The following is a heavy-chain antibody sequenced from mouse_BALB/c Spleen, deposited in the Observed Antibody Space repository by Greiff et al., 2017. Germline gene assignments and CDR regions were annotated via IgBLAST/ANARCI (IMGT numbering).Heavy chain of an antibody. Sequence: EVKLMESGGGLVQPGGSLKLSCAASGFTFSSYTMSWVRQTPEKRLEWVAYISNGGGSTYFPDTVKGRFTISRDNAKHTLYLQMSSLKSEDTAMYYCARHDDYDSWFAYWGQGTLVTVSA. D-gene: IGHD2-4*01. V-gene: IGHV5-12-2*01. CDR2: ISNGGGST. CDR3: ARHDDYDSWFAY. J-gene: IGHJ3*01. CDR1: GFTFSSYT.